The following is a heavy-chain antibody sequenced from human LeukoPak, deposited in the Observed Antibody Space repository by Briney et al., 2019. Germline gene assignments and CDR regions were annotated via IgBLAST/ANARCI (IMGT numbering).Heavy chain of an antibody. J-gene: IGHJ6*03. V-gene: IGHV3-23*01. D-gene: IGHD3-16*01. CDR3: AKVQIRGLTFPPYYMDV. CDR2: ISGGGGSI. Sequence: GGSLRLSCAASGFTFSSYAMSWVRQAPGKGLEWVSAISGGGGSIYYADSVKGRFTISRDNSKNTLYLQMNSLRAEDTAVYYCAKVQIRGLTFPPYYMDVWGKGTTVTVSS. CDR1: GFTFSSYA.